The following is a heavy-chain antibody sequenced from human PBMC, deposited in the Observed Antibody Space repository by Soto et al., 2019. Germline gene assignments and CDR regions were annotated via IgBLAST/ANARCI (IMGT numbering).Heavy chain of an antibody. CDR3: VRDGSKSLRDWFDP. CDR1: GGSISKFY. CDR2: AYATGTT. Sequence: QVQLQESGPGLVKPSETLSLTCNVSGGSISKFYWAWIRKTAGNGLEWMGRAYATGTTDYNPSLRSRVAMSVDISKKTFSLRLRSVTGADSGVYYCVRDGSKSLRDWFDPWGQGILVTVSS. V-gene: IGHV4-4*07. J-gene: IGHJ5*02.